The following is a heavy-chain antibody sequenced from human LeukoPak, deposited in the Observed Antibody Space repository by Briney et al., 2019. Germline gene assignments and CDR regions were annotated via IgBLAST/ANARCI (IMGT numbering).Heavy chain of an antibody. V-gene: IGHV4-4*07. D-gene: IGHD5-12*01. CDR2: IYTSGST. Sequence: SETLSLTCTVSGGSISSYYWSWIRQPAGKGLEWIGRIYTSGSTNYNPSLKSRVTMSVDTSKNQFSLKLSSVTAADTAVYYCARDRPMGRGYSPWWFDPWGQGTLVTVSS. CDR1: GGSISSYY. CDR3: ARDRPMGRGYSPWWFDP. J-gene: IGHJ5*02.